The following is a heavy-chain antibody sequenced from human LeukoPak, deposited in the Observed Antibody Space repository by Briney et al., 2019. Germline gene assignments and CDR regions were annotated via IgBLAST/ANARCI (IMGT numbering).Heavy chain of an antibody. J-gene: IGHJ4*02. Sequence: SETLSLTCTVPGGSISSSSYYWGWIRQPPGKGLEWIGSIYYSGSTYYNPSLKSRVTISVDTSKNQFSLKLSSVTAADTAVYYCARRYCSSTSCHTLDYWGQGTLVTVSS. CDR1: GGSISSSSYY. CDR2: IYYSGST. D-gene: IGHD2-2*02. CDR3: ARRYCSSTSCHTLDY. V-gene: IGHV4-39*01.